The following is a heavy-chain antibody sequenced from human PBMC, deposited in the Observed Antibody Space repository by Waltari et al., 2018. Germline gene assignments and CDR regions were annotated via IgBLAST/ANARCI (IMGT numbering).Heavy chain of an antibody. CDR2: IYNIGST. CDR3: ARRSMFLELELLGGFDS. J-gene: IGHJ3*02. D-gene: IGHD1-7*01. CDR1: GSSIRRVCY. Sequence: QVRLQESGPELVTPAVALSLTCAFSGSSIRRVCYWCCNLQPPRKGLEWIGCIYNIGSTYYNPSLTSRVTISVDTSKTQFSLKLSSVTAADTAVYYCARRSMFLELELLGGFDSWGQGTMVTVSS. V-gene: IGHV4-38-2*01.